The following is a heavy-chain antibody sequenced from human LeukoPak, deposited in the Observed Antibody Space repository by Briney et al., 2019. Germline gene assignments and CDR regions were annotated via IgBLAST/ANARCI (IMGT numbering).Heavy chain of an antibody. CDR3: ARIDGYESQAPYYDILTGPDY. CDR2: INVYNGHT. J-gene: IGHJ4*02. V-gene: IGHV1-18*01. Sequence: ASVKVSCKTSGYTFTNFGICWVRQAPGQGLEWMGWINVYNGHTNYAQKVQDRVTMTTDASTFTAYMELRSLRSDDTAVYYCARIDGYESQAPYYDILTGPDYWGQGTLATVAS. CDR1: GYTFTNFG. D-gene: IGHD3-9*01.